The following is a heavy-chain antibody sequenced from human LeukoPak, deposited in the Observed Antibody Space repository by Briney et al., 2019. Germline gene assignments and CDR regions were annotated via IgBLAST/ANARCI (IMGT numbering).Heavy chain of an antibody. D-gene: IGHD2-2*01. Sequence: GASVKVSCKASGYTFTGYYMHWVRQAPGQGLEWMGWINPNSGGTNYAQKFQGRVTMTRDTSISTAYMELSRLRSDDTAVYYCARDNCSSTSCYSLDYWGQGTLVTVSS. CDR3: ARDNCSSTSCYSLDY. V-gene: IGHV1-2*02. J-gene: IGHJ4*02. CDR2: INPNSGGT. CDR1: GYTFTGYY.